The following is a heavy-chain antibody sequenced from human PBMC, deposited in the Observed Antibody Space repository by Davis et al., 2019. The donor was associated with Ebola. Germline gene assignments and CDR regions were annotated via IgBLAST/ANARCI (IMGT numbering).Heavy chain of an antibody. CDR3: AKTLVVVGGAARLYGMDV. V-gene: IGHV3-23*01. J-gene: IGHJ6*02. Sequence: GESLKISCVGVASGFTFSIYAMSWVRQAPGKGLEWVSGISGSGGSTDYADSVKGRFTISRDNSKNTLYLQMNSLRAEDTAVYYCAKTLVVVGGAARLYGMDVWGQGTTVTVSS. CDR2: ISGSGGST. CDR1: GFTFSIYA. D-gene: IGHD2-15*01.